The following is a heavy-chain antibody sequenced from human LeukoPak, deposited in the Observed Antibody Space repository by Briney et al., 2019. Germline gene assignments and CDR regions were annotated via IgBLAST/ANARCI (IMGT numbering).Heavy chain of an antibody. D-gene: IGHD3-9*01. CDR1: GFTFSDYY. Sequence: GGSLRLSCAASGFTFSDYYMSWIRQAPGKGLEWVSYISSSGSTIYYADSVKGRFTISRDNAKNSLYLQMNSLRSEDTAVYHCARGSYDILTGYYNQNFHYWGQGTLVTVSS. J-gene: IGHJ4*02. V-gene: IGHV3-11*01. CDR2: ISSSGSTI. CDR3: ARGSYDILTGYYNQNFHY.